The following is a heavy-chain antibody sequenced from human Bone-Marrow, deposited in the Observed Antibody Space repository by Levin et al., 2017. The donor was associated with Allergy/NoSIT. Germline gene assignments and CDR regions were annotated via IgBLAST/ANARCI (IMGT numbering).Heavy chain of an antibody. CDR3: TRAFGVEYSLSDY. Sequence: PSETLSLTCAASGFTFSRYSMNWVRQAPGKGLEWVSSISSSSSYTYYADSVKGRFTISRDNANNSLYLQMDSLRAEDTAVYYCTRAFGVEYSLSDYWGQGTLVTVSS. CDR2: ISSSSSYT. D-gene: IGHD3-16*01. V-gene: IGHV3-21*01. CDR1: GFTFSRYS. J-gene: IGHJ4*02.